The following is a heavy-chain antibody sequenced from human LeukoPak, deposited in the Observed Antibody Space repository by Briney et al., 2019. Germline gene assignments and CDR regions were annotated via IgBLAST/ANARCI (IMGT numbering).Heavy chain of an antibody. J-gene: IGHJ4*02. CDR2: IYYGGST. Sequence: SPETPSLTCTVSGGSISSSSFYWGWIRQPPGKGLEWIGRIYYGGSTYYNPSLKSRVTISVDTSKNQFSVNLGSVTAADTAVYYCAAALGRYGDYSRGYDFDYWGQGTLV. CDR3: AAALGRYGDYSRGYDFDY. CDR1: GGSISSSSFY. D-gene: IGHD4-17*01. V-gene: IGHV4-39*05.